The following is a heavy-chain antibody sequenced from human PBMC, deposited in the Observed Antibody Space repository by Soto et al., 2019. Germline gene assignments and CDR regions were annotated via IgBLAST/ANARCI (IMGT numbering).Heavy chain of an antibody. Sequence: SQTLCHTCTGSGGSIRRGGYFLCWIRQHPGTGLEWIGNIFYSGSTYYNPSLKSRVTISVDTSKNQFSLNLSSVTAADTAVYFCARSYYHRYVYGFWGQGTLV. CDR2: IFYSGST. D-gene: IGHD2-8*01. CDR1: GGSIRRGGYF. J-gene: IGHJ4*02. CDR3: ARSYYHRYVYGF. V-gene: IGHV4-31*03.